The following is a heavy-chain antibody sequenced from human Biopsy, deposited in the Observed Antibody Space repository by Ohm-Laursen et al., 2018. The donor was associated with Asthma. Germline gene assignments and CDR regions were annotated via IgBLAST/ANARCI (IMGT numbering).Heavy chain of an antibody. J-gene: IGHJ4*02. V-gene: IGHV4-39*01. CDR1: GGSISSSSYY. Sequence: SDTLSLTCTVSGGSISSSSYYWGWIRQPPGKGLEWIGSIYYNGRTYYNPSLKSRVTISVDTSKKQLSLQLSSVTAADTAMYYCARHWDWGSFFDYWGQGTPVTVSS. D-gene: IGHD7-27*01. CDR2: IYYNGRT. CDR3: ARHWDWGSFFDY.